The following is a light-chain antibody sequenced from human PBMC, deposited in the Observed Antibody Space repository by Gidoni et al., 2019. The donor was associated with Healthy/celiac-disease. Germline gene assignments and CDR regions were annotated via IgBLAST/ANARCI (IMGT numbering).Light chain of an antibody. V-gene: IGKV1-39*01. Sequence: DIQMTQYPSSLSASVGDRVTISCQASQSIRSYLNWYQQKPGKDPKILIYAASSLQSGVPSRFSGSGSGTDFTLTSSSLQPEDFATYYCQQSYSTPSITFGQGTRLEIK. CDR3: QQSYSTPSIT. J-gene: IGKJ5*01. CDR1: QSIRSY. CDR2: AAS.